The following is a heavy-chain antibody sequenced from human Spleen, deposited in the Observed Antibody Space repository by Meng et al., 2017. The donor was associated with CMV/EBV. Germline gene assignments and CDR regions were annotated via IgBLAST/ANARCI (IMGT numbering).Heavy chain of an antibody. V-gene: IGHV1-2*02. J-gene: IGHJ4*02. D-gene: IGHD2-15*01. CDR2: INSNSGGT. CDR3: ASPPPRNTGGFPWCLDY. Sequence: QVQLVQSGAEVKKPGASVKVSCKASGHTFSNYYINWVRQAPGQGLEWMGWINSNSGGTNYAQKFQGSVTMTRDTTDSTVYMELSNLRSDDTAVYYCASPPPRNTGGFPWCLDYWGQGTLVTVSS. CDR1: GHTFSNYY.